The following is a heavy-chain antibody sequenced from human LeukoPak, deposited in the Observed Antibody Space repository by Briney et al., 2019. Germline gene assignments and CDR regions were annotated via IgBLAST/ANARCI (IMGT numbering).Heavy chain of an antibody. CDR1: GYTFTSYD. CDR2: MNPNSGNT. Sequence: GASVKVSCKASGYTFTSYDINWVRQATGQGLEWMGWMNPNSGNTGYAQKFQGRVTMTRNTSISTAYMELSSLRSEDTAVYYCASGCDILTAYGYWGQGTLVTVSS. CDR3: ASGCDILTAYGY. J-gene: IGHJ4*02. V-gene: IGHV1-8*01. D-gene: IGHD3-9*01.